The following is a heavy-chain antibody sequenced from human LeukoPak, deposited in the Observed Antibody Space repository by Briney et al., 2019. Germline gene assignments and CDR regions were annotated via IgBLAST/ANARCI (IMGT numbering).Heavy chain of an antibody. CDR2: IYTSGST. Sequence: SETLSLTCTVSGDSISRYYWSWIRQPAGKGLEWVGRIYTSGSTNYNPSLKSRVTMSVDTSKNQFSLKLSSVTAADTAVYYCASNYYDSSGYYYSGYYYYMDVWGKGTTVTVSS. J-gene: IGHJ6*03. D-gene: IGHD3-22*01. V-gene: IGHV4-4*07. CDR3: ASNYYDSSGYYYSGYYYYMDV. CDR1: GDSISRYY.